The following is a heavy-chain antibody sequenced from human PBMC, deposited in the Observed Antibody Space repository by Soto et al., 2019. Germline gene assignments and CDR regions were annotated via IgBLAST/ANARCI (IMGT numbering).Heavy chain of an antibody. J-gene: IGHJ2*01. V-gene: IGHV3-48*03. D-gene: IGHD6-13*01. CDR2: ISSSGSTI. CDR1: GFTFSSYE. CDR3: ARDATDTSSWYTWYFDL. Sequence: PGGSLRLSCAASGFTFSSYEMNWVRQAPGKGLAWVSYISSSGSTIYYADSVKGRFTISRDNAKNSLYLQMNSLRAEDTAVYYCARDATDTSSWYTWYFDLWGRGTLVPVSS.